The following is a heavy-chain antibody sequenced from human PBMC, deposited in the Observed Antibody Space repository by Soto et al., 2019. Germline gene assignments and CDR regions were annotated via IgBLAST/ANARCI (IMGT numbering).Heavy chain of an antibody. D-gene: IGHD6-19*01. V-gene: IGHV3-23*01. CDR3: AKDIHSSGLFDY. Sequence: PGGSLRLSCAASGFTFSSYAMKWVRQAPGKGLEWVSLIGESGTPTYYADSVKGRFTISRDNSGNTQFLGMYSLRAEDTAVYYCAKDIHSSGLFDYWGQGTLVPVSS. CDR1: GFTFSSYA. J-gene: IGHJ4*02. CDR2: IGESGTPT.